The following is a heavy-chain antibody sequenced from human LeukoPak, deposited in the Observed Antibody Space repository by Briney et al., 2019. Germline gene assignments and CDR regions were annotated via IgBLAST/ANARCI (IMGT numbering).Heavy chain of an antibody. Sequence: QPGGSLRLSCAASGFTFSSYAMHWVRQAPGKGLERVAVISYDGSNKYYADSVKGRFTISRDNSKNTLYLQMNSLKTEDTAVYYCTTDPGSLLDYWGQGTLVTVSS. J-gene: IGHJ4*02. CDR1: GFTFSSYA. V-gene: IGHV3-30-3*01. CDR2: ISYDGSNK. CDR3: TTDPGSLLDY. D-gene: IGHD1-26*01.